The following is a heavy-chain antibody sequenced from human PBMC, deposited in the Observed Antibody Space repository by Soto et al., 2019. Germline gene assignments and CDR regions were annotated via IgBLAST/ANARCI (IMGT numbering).Heavy chain of an antibody. CDR2: ISVRGGGT. D-gene: IGHD3-10*01. CDR1: AFTFNTYA. Sequence: EVQLLKSGGGLVQPGGSLRLSCAASAFTFNTYAMGWVHQAPGKGLEWVSAISVRGGGTYYADSVNGRFTISRDTSKNTLYLQMNSLRADDTAVYYCAKSGGASPYYFDSWGRGTLVTVSS. CDR3: AKSGGASPYYFDS. J-gene: IGHJ4*02. V-gene: IGHV3-23*01.